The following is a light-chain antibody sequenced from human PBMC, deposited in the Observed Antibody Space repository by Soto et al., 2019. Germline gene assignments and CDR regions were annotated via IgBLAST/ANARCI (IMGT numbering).Light chain of an antibody. V-gene: IGLV3-25*02. J-gene: IGLJ3*02. CDR2: NSN. CDR1: ALSTQY. Sequence: SYELTQPPSVSVSPGQTARISCSADALSTQYVYWYQQKPGQAPLLVIFNSNERPSGIPERFSGSSSGTTVTLTISGVQAEDESDYYSQSAYIYGIWVFGGGTKLTVL. CDR3: QSAYIYGIWV.